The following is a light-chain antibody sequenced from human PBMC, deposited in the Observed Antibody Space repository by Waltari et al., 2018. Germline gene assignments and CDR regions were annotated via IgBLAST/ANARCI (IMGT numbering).Light chain of an antibody. CDR3: LSYTSSITFV. CDR2: EVT. Sequence: QPALTQPAPVSGSPAQSITLPSPGATTDLGNSKLLCCDHPHPGKAPQLIISEVTERPSGVSNRFSGSKSGNTASLTISGLQAEDEADYYCLSYTSSITFVFGGGTKLSVL. V-gene: IGLV2-23*02. CDR1: TTDLGNSKL. J-gene: IGLJ2*01.